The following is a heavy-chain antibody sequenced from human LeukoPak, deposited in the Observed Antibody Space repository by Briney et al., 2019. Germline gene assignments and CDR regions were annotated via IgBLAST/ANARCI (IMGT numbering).Heavy chain of an antibody. CDR1: GYTFTSYD. CDR2: MNPNSGNT. D-gene: IGHD6-13*01. Sequence: ASVKVSCKASGYTFTSYDINWVRQAIGQGLEWMGWMNPNSGNTGYAQKFQGRVTITRDTSASTAYMELSSLRSEDTAVYYCARGRTAAGTGAFDIWGQGTMVTVSS. V-gene: IGHV1-8*03. CDR3: ARGRTAAGTGAFDI. J-gene: IGHJ3*02.